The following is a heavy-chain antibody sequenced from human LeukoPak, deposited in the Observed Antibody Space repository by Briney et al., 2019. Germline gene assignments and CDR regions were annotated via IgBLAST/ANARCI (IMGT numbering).Heavy chain of an antibody. D-gene: IGHD2/OR15-2a*01. J-gene: IGHJ5*02. V-gene: IGHV4-39*01. CDR3: ARHRAPTVIVWFDP. CDR2: IYYSGST. CDR1: GGSISSSSYY. Sequence: SETLSLTCTVSGGSISSSSYYWGWIRQPPGKGLEWIGSIYYSGSTYYNPSLKSRVTISVDTSKNQFSLKLSSVTAADTAVYYYARHRAPTVIVWFDPWGQGTLVTVSS.